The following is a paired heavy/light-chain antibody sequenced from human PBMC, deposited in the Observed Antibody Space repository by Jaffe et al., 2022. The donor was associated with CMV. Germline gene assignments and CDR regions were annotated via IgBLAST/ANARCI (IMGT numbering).Light chain of an antibody. J-gene: IGKJ2*01. Sequence: DIQMTQSPSTLSASVGDRVTITCRASQSISNWLAWYQQRPGKAPKLLIYKTSTLHSGVPSRFSGSGSGTEFSLTISSLQPDDFATYYCQHSGTFGQGTNLEIK. CDR1: QSISNW. V-gene: IGKV1-5*03. CDR2: KTS. CDR3: QHSGT.
Heavy chain of an antibody. CDR3: AKFVVMVPAALGNLIPGMDV. V-gene: IGHV3-23*01. CDR1: RFTFSTYA. CDR2: ISGGGGST. D-gene: IGHD2-2*01. Sequence: EVQLLESGGGLVQPGGSLRLSCAASRFTFSTYAMSWVRQAPGKGLEWVSGISGGGGSTFYADSVKGRFTISRDNSQRTLHLQMDSLRAEDTAVYYCAKFVVMVPAALGNLIPGMDVWGQGTTVTVSS. J-gene: IGHJ6*02.